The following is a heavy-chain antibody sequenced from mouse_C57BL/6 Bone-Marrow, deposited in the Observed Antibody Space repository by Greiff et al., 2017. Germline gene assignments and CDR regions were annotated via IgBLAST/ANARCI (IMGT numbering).Heavy chain of an antibody. CDR3: ARGYYGRSSYFDY. CDR1: GFTFSDYG. D-gene: IGHD1-1*01. Sequence: EVKVVESGGGLVKPGGSLKLSCAASGFTFSDYGMHWVRQAPEKGLEWVAYISSGSSTIYYADTVKGRFTISRDNAKNTLFLQLTSRRSEDTAMYYCARGYYGRSSYFDYWGQGTTLTGSS. CDR2: ISSGSSTI. V-gene: IGHV5-17*01. J-gene: IGHJ2*01.